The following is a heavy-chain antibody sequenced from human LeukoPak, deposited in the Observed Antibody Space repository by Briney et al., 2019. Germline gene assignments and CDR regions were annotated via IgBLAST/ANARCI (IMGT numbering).Heavy chain of an antibody. CDR1: GFTFSTYG. CDR2: IRYDGSNK. J-gene: IGHJ3*02. Sequence: GGSLRLSCAASGFTFSTYGMHWVRQAPGKGLGWVAFIRYDGSNKYYADSVKGRFTISRDNSKSTLYLQMNSLRAEDTAVYYCARDSERWLQSHDAFDIWGQGTMVTLSS. CDR3: ARDSERWLQSHDAFDI. D-gene: IGHD5-24*01. V-gene: IGHV3-30*02.